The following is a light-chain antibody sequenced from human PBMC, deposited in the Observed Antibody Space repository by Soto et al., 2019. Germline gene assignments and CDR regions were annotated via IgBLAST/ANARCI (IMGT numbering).Light chain of an antibody. V-gene: IGKV1-33*01. CDR2: DVS. Sequence: DIQMTQSPSSLSASVGDRVTITCQASQDISTYLNWYQQKPGKAPKLLIYDVSNLKTGVPSRFSGSGSGTDFTLTIRSLQPEDFATYYCQHLNSYPITFGQGTRLEIK. CDR3: QHLNSYPIT. J-gene: IGKJ5*01. CDR1: QDISTY.